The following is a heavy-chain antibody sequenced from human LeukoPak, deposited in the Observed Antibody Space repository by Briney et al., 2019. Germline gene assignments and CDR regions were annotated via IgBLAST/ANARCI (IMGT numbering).Heavy chain of an antibody. V-gene: IGHV3-23*01. D-gene: IGHD3-10*01. J-gene: IGHJ4*02. CDR2: VSGSGGST. CDR1: GFTFSSYA. Sequence: PGGSLRLSCAASGFTFSSYAMHWVRQAPGKGLEWVSTVSGSGGSTYYADSVKGRFTISRDNSKNTLYLQMNSLRAEDTAVYYCAILGITMVRGEGLDFWGQGTLVTVSS. CDR3: AILGITMVRGEGLDF.